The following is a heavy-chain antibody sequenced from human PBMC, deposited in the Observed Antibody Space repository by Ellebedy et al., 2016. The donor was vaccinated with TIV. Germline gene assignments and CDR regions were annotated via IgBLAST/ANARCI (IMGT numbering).Heavy chain of an antibody. CDR1: GSSISSYF. J-gene: IGHJ2*01. V-gene: IGHV4-4*07. Sequence: SETLSLTXAVSGSSISSYFLRWVRQAAAQRLEWIGRMFMSGSTSYNPSLKNRVTMSVDASTTQLSLNLSSVTAADTAVYFCARLRQSRDRSHWYFDLWGRGTLVTVS. D-gene: IGHD1-14*01. CDR3: ARLRQSRDRSHWYFDL. CDR2: MFMSGST.